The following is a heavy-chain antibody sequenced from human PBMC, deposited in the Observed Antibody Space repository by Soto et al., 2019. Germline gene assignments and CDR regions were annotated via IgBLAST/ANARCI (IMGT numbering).Heavy chain of an antibody. CDR3: ARDSSSRWHGGSYYYYYYGMDV. CDR2: ISAYNGNT. D-gene: IGHD6-13*01. CDR1: GDTFTSYG. V-gene: IGHV1-18*01. Sequence: GASVKVSCKASGDTFTSYGISWVRQAPGQGPEGMGGISAYNGNTNYAQKLQGRVTMTTDNSTSTAYMELRSLRSDDTAVYYCARDSSSRWHGGSYYYYYYGMDVWGQGTTVTVSS. J-gene: IGHJ6*02.